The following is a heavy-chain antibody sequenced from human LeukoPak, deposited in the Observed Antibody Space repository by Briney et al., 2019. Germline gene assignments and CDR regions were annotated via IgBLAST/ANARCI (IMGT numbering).Heavy chain of an antibody. CDR3: ARDPEGSEDDYGGNPLDY. V-gene: IGHV4-4*02. D-gene: IGHD4-23*01. CDR1: GGSISSSNW. CDR2: IYHSGST. J-gene: IGHJ4*02. Sequence: PSGTLSLTCAVSGGSISSSNWWSWVRQPPGKGLEWIGEIYHSGSTNYNPSLKSRVTISVDKSKNQFSLKLSSVTAADTAVYYCARDPEGSEDDYGGNPLDYWGQGTLVTVSS.